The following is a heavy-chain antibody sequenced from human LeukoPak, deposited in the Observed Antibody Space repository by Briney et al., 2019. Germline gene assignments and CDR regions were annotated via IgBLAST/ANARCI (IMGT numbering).Heavy chain of an antibody. V-gene: IGHV4-34*01. J-gene: IGHJ3*02. CDR3: ARRPDGFDM. Sequence: PSETLSLTRAVYGGSFSGYHWSWIRQPPGKGLEWIGQINHSGSTNYNPSLKSRVTISVGTSKNQFSLKLRSMTAADTAVYYCARRPDGFDMWGQGTMVTVSS. CDR1: GGSFSGYH. CDR2: INHSGST.